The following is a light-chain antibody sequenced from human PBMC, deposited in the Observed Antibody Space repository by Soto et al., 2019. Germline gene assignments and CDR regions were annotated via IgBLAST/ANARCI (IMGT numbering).Light chain of an antibody. J-gene: IGKJ5*01. Sequence: EIVLTQSPGTLSLSPGDTATLSCRASQSIRSYSLAWYQQKPGQPPRLLIYGASTRATDIPDRFSGSGSGTDFTLTIIRLESEDFAVYDCQQYDNSPITFGQGTRLEIK. CDR3: QQYDNSPIT. CDR2: GAS. V-gene: IGKV3-20*01. CDR1: QSIRSYS.